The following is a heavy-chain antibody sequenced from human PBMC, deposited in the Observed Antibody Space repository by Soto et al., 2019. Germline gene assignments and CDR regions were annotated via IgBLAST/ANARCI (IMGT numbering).Heavy chain of an antibody. D-gene: IGHD1-1*01. Sequence: EVQLVESGGGLVQPGGSLRLSCAASGFTFSSYWMSWVRQAPGKGLEWVANIKQDGSEKYYVDSGKGRFTISRDNAKNSLYLQMNSLRAEDTAVYYCARDVLENGTDYYYYYGMDVWGQGTTVTVSS. CDR3: ARDVLENGTDYYYYYGMDV. J-gene: IGHJ6*02. CDR2: IKQDGSEK. V-gene: IGHV3-7*01. CDR1: GFTFSSYW.